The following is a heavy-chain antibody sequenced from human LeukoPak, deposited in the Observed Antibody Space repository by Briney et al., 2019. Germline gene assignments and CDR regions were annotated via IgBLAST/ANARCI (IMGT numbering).Heavy chain of an antibody. V-gene: IGHV1-24*01. CDR2: FDPEDGET. J-gene: IGHJ4*02. CDR3: ARGPLFYEDFWSGYPRTFDY. CDR1: GYTLTELS. D-gene: IGHD3-3*01. Sequence: GASVKVSCKVSGYTLTELSMHWVRQAPGKGLEWMGGFDPEDGETIYAQKFQGRVTMTRDTSTSTVYMELSSLRSEDTAVYYCARGPLFYEDFWSGYPRTFDYWGQGTLVTVSS.